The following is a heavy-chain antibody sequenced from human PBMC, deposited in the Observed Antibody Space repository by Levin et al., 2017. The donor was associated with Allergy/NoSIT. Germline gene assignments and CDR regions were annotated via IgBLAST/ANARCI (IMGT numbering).Heavy chain of an antibody. CDR1: GFTFSSYE. D-gene: IGHD6-6*01. J-gene: IGHJ5*02. V-gene: IGHV3-48*03. CDR3: AREGYSSSSERWFDP. CDR2: ISSSGSTI. Sequence: GGSLRLSCAASGFTFSSYEMNWVRQAPGKGLEWVSYISSSGSTIYYADSVKGRFTISRDNAKNSLYLQMNSLRAEDTAVYYCAREGYSSSSERWFDPWGQGTLVTVSS.